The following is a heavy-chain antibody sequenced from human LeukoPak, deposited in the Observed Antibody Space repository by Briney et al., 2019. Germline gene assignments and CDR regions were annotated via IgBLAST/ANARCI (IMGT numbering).Heavy chain of an antibody. J-gene: IGHJ4*02. V-gene: IGHV4-4*09. CDR3: ASRSDSSGYYFFDY. CDR1: GGSISSFY. CDR2: IYTTGDTSYNPSL. Sequence: SETLSLTCTVSGGSISSFYWSWIRQPPGKGLEWIGNIYTTGDTSYNPSLSYNPSLKSRVTISVDTSKNQFSLKLSSVSAADTAVYYCASRSDSSGYYFFDYWGQGTLVTVSS. D-gene: IGHD3-22*01.